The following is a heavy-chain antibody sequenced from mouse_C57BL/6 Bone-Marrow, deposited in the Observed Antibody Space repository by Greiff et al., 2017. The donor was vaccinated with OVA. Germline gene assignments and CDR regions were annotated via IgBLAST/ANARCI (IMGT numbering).Heavy chain of an antibody. CDR3: ARSYYYGSSYDFDY. CDR2: IYPRSGNT. Sequence: QVQLQQSGAELARPGASVKLSCKASGYTFTSYGISWVKQRTGQGLEWIGEIYPRSGNTYYNEKFKGKATLTADKSSSTAYMELRSLTSEDSAVYFCARSYYYGSSYDFDYWGKGTTLTVSS. V-gene: IGHV1-81*01. J-gene: IGHJ2*01. D-gene: IGHD1-1*01. CDR1: GYTFTSYG.